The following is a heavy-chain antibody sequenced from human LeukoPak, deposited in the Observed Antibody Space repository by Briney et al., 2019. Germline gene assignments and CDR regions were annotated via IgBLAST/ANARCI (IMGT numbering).Heavy chain of an antibody. D-gene: IGHD6-19*01. CDR3: AKDSDYYSSGWGEPNWFDP. V-gene: IGHV3-30*18. Sequence: PGRSLRLSCAASGFTFSSYGMHWVRQAPGKGLEWVAVISYDGSNKYYADSVKGRFTISRDNSKNTLYLQMNSLRAEDTAVCYCAKDSDYYSSGWGEPNWFDPWGQGTLATVSS. CDR2: ISYDGSNK. J-gene: IGHJ5*02. CDR1: GFTFSSYG.